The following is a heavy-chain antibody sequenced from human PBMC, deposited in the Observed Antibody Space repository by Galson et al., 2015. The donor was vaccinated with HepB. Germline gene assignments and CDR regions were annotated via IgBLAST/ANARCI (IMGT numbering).Heavy chain of an antibody. CDR3: AKIYSYLSAAFDI. D-gene: IGHD2-21*01. CDR1: GFTFSSYA. Sequence: SLRLSCAASGFTFSSYAMSWVRQAPGKGLEWVSGISGSGNSTYYADSVKGRFTISRDNPKNTLYLQMNSLRAEDTAVYYCAKIYSYLSAAFDIWGQGTMVTVSS. J-gene: IGHJ3*02. CDR2: ISGSGNST. V-gene: IGHV3-23*01.